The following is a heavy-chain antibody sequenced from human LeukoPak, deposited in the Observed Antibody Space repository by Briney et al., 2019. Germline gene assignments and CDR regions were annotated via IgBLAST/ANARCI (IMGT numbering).Heavy chain of an antibody. J-gene: IGHJ6*02. CDR2: INPNSGGT. D-gene: IGHD3-10*01. CDR3: ARDYNHRGFGDYGMDV. Sequence: GASVKVSCKASGYTFTNHDINWVRQAPGQGLEWMGWINPNSGGTNYAQKFQGRVTMTRDTSISTAYMELSRLRSDDTAVYYCARDYNHRGFGDYGMDVWGQGTTVTVSS. V-gene: IGHV1-2*02. CDR1: GYTFTNHD.